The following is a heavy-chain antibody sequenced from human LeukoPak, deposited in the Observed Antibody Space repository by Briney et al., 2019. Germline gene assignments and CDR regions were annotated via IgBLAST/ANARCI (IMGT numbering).Heavy chain of an antibody. Sequence: SETLSLTCTVSGGSISSYYWSSIRQPPGKGLEWIGYIYYSGSTNYNPSLKSRVTISVDTSKNQFSLKLSSVTAADTAVYYCARYFSGYDLAYYYYMDVWGKGTTVTVSS. CDR1: GGSISSYY. CDR3: ARYFSGYDLAYYYYMDV. CDR2: IYYSGST. J-gene: IGHJ6*03. V-gene: IGHV4-59*01. D-gene: IGHD5-12*01.